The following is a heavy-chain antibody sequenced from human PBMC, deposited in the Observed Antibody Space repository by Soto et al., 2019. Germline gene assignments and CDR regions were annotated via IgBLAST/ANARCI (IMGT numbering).Heavy chain of an antibody. CDR2: IYYSGST. CDR3: ARVGSSGYDYLGTGFHP. Sequence: SETLSLTCTVSGGSISSYYWSWIRQPPGKGLEWIGYIYYSGSTNYNPSLKSRVTISVDTSKNQFSLKLSSVTAADTAVYYCARVGSSGYDYLGTGFHPWGQGTLVNVS. CDR1: GGSISSYY. J-gene: IGHJ5*02. D-gene: IGHD5-12*01. V-gene: IGHV4-59*01.